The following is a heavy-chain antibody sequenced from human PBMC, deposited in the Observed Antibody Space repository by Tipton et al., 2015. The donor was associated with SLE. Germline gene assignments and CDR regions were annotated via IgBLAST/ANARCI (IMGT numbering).Heavy chain of an antibody. Sequence: GSLRLSCAASGFTFSSYRMNWVRQAPGKGLEWVSSITGSGGNTFYADSVKGRFTISRDNSRDTLYLQMNSLRAEDTAVYYCAKDSQFYCTGGSCYNDVWGQGTTVNVSS. CDR3: AKDSQFYCTGGSCYNDV. CDR2: ITGSGGNT. V-gene: IGHV3-23*01. D-gene: IGHD2-15*01. J-gene: IGHJ6*02. CDR1: GFTFSSYR.